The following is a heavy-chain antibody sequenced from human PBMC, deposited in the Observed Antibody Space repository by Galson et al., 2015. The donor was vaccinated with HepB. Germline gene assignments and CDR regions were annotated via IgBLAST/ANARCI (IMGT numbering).Heavy chain of an antibody. CDR3: VKDLSGSYSFDY. D-gene: IGHD1-26*01. J-gene: IGHJ4*01. Sequence: SLRLSCAASGFIFSSYAMHWVRQAPGKGLEYVSTINTSGGKTYYADSVKGRFSISRDNSKNTLYLQMSSLRGEDTAVYYCVKDLSGSYSFDYLGHGTLVTVSS. CDR1: GFIFSSYA. V-gene: IGHV3-64D*06. CDR2: INTSGGKT.